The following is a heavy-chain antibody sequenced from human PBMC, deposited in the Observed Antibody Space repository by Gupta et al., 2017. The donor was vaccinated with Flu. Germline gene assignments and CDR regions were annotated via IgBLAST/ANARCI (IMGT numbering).Heavy chain of an antibody. CDR2: IYYSGST. J-gene: IGHJ4*02. D-gene: IGHD3-3*01. V-gene: IGHV4-39*01. CDR3: ARCITIFGVVTDDY. Sequence: RQPPGKGLEWIGSIYYSGSTYYNPSLKSRVTISVDTSKNQFSLKLSSVTAADTAVYYCARCITIFGVVTDDYWGQGTLVTVSS.